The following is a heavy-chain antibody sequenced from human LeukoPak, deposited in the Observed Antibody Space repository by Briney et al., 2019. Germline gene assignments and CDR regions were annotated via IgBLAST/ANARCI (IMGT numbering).Heavy chain of an antibody. V-gene: IGHV3-30*18. J-gene: IGHJ4*02. CDR2: ISYDGSNK. Sequence: GSLRLSCAASGFTFSSYGMHWVRQAPGKGLEWVAVISYDGSNKYYADSVKGRFTISRDNSKNTLYLQMNSLRAEDTAVYYCAKDYYGSGSWGYYFDYWGQGTLVTVSS. CDR1: GFTFSSYG. CDR3: AKDYYGSGSWGYYFDY. D-gene: IGHD3-10*01.